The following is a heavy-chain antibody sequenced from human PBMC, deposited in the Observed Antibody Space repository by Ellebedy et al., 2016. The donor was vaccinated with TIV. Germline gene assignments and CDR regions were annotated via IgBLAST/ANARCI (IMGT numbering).Heavy chain of an antibody. J-gene: IGHJ4*02. Sequence: GESLKISXKASGYRFTSHWIGWVRQMPGKGLEWMGIINPGDARRTYSPSFQGQVTISADKSITTAYLHLSSLQASDTAIYYCARHAGTGSFPYYFDSWGQGVLVTVSS. CDR1: GYRFTSHW. CDR3: ARHAGTGSFPYYFDS. D-gene: IGHD1-26*01. V-gene: IGHV5-51*01. CDR2: INPGDARR.